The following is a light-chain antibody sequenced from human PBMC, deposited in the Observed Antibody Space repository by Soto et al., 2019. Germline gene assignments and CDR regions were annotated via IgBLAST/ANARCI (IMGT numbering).Light chain of an antibody. CDR3: QQYNTYST. Sequence: DIQMAQSSSTLSGSVGDRVYITCRASQTIRSWLAWYQQKPGKAPKLLIYKASTLKSGVPSRFSGSGSGTEFTLTISSLQPDDFATYYCQQYNTYSTFGQGTRLEI. CDR2: KAS. CDR1: QTIRSW. V-gene: IGKV1-5*03. J-gene: IGKJ5*01.